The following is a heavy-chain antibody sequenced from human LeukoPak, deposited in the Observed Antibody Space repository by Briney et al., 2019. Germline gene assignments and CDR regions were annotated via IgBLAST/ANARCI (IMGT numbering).Heavy chain of an antibody. V-gene: IGHV3-33*01. D-gene: IGHD2-2*01. CDR1: GFTFSSYG. J-gene: IGHJ4*02. CDR3: AREGYCSSTSCSWFDY. CDR2: IWYDGSNK. Sequence: PGGSLRLSCAASGFTFSSYGMHWVRQAPGKGLEWVAVIWYDGSNKYYADSVKGRFTISRDNSKNTPYLQMNSLRAEDTAVYYCAREGYCSSTSCSWFDYWGQGTLVTVSS.